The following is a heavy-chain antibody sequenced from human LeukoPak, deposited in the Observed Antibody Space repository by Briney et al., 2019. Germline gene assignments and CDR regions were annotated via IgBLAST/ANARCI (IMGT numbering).Heavy chain of an antibody. Sequence: ASVTVSCKVSGYTLTELSMHWVRQAPGKGVEWMGGFDSEDGETIYAQKFQGRVTMTEDTSTDTAYMELSSLRSEDTAVYYCARELSPSGNYDWWGQGTLVTVSS. CDR1: GYTLTELS. CDR2: FDSEDGET. D-gene: IGHD1-26*01. V-gene: IGHV1-24*01. J-gene: IGHJ4*02. CDR3: ARELSPSGNYDW.